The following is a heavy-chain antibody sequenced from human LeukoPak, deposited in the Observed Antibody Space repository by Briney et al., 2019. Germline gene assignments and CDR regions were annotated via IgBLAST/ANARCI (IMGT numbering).Heavy chain of an antibody. Sequence: GASVKVTCKASDYTLTNYDISWVRQAPGQGLEWMGWISGYNGNTNYAQNLQGRVTLTTDTSTSTAYMELRSLTSDDTAVYYCARDEGSFDIWGQGTMVTVSS. J-gene: IGHJ3*02. CDR1: DYTLTNYD. CDR3: ARDEGSFDI. CDR2: ISGYNGNT. V-gene: IGHV1-18*01.